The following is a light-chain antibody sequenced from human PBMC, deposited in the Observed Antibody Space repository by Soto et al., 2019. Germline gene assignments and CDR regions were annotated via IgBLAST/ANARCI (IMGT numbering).Light chain of an antibody. V-gene: IGKV3-20*01. J-gene: IGKJ1*01. Sequence: IVLSQSPGTLSLSPGERATLSCRASQSVSSSYLAWYQQKPGQAPRLLIYGASSRATGIPDRFSGSGSGTDFTLTISRLEPEDFAVYYCQQYGSPRTFGQGTKVDI. CDR2: GAS. CDR3: QQYGSPRT. CDR1: QSVSSSY.